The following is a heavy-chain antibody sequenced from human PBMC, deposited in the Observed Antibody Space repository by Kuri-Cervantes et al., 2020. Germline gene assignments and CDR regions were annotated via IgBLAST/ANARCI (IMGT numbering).Heavy chain of an antibody. J-gene: IGHJ3*01. CDR1: GGSFSGYY. CDR3: ARLGYNFAVARAAFDV. V-gene: IGHV4-34*01. D-gene: IGHD1-1*01. Sequence: SETLSLTCAVYGGSFSGYYWSWIRQPPGKGLEWIGEINHSGSTNYNPSLKSRVTISVDTSKNQFSLRLSSVTAADTAIYYCARLGYNFAVARAAFDVWGQGTMVTVSS. CDR2: INHSGST.